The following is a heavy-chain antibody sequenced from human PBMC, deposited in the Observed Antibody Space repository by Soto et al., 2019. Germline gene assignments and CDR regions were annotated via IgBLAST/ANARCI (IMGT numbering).Heavy chain of an antibody. V-gene: IGHV4-39*01. Sequence: LSLPCTVSGGSISSSSYYWGWIRQPPGKGLEWIGSIYYSGSTYYNPSLKSRVTISVDTSKNQFSLKLSSVTAADTAVYYCARRIGGWFDPWGQGTLVTVSS. CDR1: GGSISSSSYY. J-gene: IGHJ5*02. D-gene: IGHD2-15*01. CDR2: IYYSGST. CDR3: ARRIGGWFDP.